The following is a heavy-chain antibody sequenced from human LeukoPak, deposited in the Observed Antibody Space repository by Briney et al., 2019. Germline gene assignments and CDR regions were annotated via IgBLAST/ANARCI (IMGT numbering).Heavy chain of an antibody. CDR3: AREGVATAGTAYDY. CDR2: IYSGGTT. V-gene: IGHV3-66*01. Sequence: GGSLRLSCAASGFTVSSNYMSWVRQAPGKGLEWVSVIYSGGTTYYADSVKGRFTISRDNSKNTLYLQMNSLRADDTAVYYCAREGVATAGTAYDYWGQGTLVTVSS. D-gene: IGHD3-3*01. CDR1: GFTVSSNY. J-gene: IGHJ4*02.